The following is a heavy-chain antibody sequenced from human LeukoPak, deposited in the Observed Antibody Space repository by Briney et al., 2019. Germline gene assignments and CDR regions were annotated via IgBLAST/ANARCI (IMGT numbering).Heavy chain of an antibody. CDR2: IYWNDDK. CDR1: GFSLSTSGVG. J-gene: IGHJ4*02. V-gene: IGHV2-5*01. D-gene: IGHD6-19*01. CDR3: AHSEYYSGWVYFDY. Sequence: SGPTLVNPTQTLTLTCTFSGFSLSTSGVGVGWIRQPPGKALEWLVLIYWNDDKRYSPSLKSRLTFTKDTSKNQVVLTMTNMDPVDTATYYCAHSEYYSGWVYFDYWGQGTLVTVSS.